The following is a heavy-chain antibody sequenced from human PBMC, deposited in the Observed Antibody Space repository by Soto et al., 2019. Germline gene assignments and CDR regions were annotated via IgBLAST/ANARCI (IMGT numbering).Heavy chain of an antibody. CDR2: ISSSSSYI. Sequence: EVQLVESGGGLVKPGGSLRLSCAASGFTFSSYSMNWVRQAPGKGLEWVSSISSSSSYIYYADSVKGRFTISRDNAKNSRYLQMNSLRAEDTAVYYCAGEVDEYYDGSGSYYNGQDYCGQGTLVTVSS. CDR3: AGEVDEYYDGSGSYYNGQDY. V-gene: IGHV3-21*01. J-gene: IGHJ4*02. CDR1: GFTFSSYS. D-gene: IGHD3-10*01.